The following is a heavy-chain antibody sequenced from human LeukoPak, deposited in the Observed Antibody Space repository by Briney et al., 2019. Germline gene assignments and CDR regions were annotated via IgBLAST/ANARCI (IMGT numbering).Heavy chain of an antibody. Sequence: GGSLRLSCAASGFTFSSYSMNWVRQAPGKGLEWVSSISSSSSYIYYADSVKGRFTISRDNAKNSLYLQMNSLRAEDTAVYYCARDGHPAYYDSSGYHRNDAFDIWGQGTMVTVSS. J-gene: IGHJ3*02. CDR2: ISSSSSYI. CDR1: GFTFSSYS. CDR3: ARDGHPAYYDSSGYHRNDAFDI. D-gene: IGHD3-22*01. V-gene: IGHV3-21*01.